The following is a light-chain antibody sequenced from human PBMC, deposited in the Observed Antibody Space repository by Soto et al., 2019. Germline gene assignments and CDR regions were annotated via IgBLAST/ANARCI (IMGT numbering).Light chain of an antibody. Sequence: QAVVTQEPSLTVSPGGTVTLTCGSSTGTVTTGLYPYWFQQKPGQAPRTLIYHTTNKHSWTPARFSASLLGGKAALTLSGAQPEDEADYYCLLVYSGVVVFGGGTKLTVL. V-gene: IGLV7-46*01. CDR2: HTT. J-gene: IGLJ2*01. CDR3: LLVYSGVVV. CDR1: TGTVTTGLY.